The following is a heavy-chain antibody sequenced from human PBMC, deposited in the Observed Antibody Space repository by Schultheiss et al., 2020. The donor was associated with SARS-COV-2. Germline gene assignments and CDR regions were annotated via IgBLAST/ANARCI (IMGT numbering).Heavy chain of an antibody. J-gene: IGHJ4*02. Sequence: GGSLRLSCAASGFTFSSYWMSWVRQAPGKGLEWVANIKQDGSEKYYVDSVKGRFTISRDNAKNSLYLQMNSLRVEDTAVFYCVRDDYVQGDFDYWGQGTLVTVSS. V-gene: IGHV3-7*03. CDR1: GFTFSSYW. CDR2: IKQDGSEK. D-gene: IGHD3-10*02. CDR3: VRDDYVQGDFDY.